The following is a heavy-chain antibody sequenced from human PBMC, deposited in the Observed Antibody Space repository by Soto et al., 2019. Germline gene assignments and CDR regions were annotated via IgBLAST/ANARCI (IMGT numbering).Heavy chain of an antibody. J-gene: IGHJ4*02. CDR3: AKQYYDSSGYDY. CDR1: GFSFSSYD. CDR2: ISYDGSNK. V-gene: IGHV3-30*18. Sequence: GGSLRLSCAAPGFSFSSYDMHWVRQAPGKGLQWVAVISYDGSNKYYADSVKGRFTISRDNSKNTLYLQIHSLRPEDTAVYYCAKQYYDSSGYDYWGQGTPVTVSS. D-gene: IGHD3-22*01.